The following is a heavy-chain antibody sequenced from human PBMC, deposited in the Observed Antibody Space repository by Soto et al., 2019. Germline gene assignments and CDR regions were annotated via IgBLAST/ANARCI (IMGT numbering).Heavy chain of an antibody. D-gene: IGHD5-18*01. CDR1: GGTFSSYA. Sequence: ASVKVSCKASGGTFSSYAISWVRQAPGQVLEWMGGISAHNGNTKYAQKLQGRVTITTDTSTSTAYMELRSLRSDDTAVYYCARDLSYGLCDYWGQGTLVTVSS. CDR2: ISAHNGNT. CDR3: ARDLSYGLCDY. V-gene: IGHV1-18*01. J-gene: IGHJ4*02.